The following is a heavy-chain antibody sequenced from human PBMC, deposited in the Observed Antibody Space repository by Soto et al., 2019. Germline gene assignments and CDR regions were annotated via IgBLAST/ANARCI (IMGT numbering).Heavy chain of an antibody. CDR1: GGTFSSYA. D-gene: IGHD6-13*01. V-gene: IGHV1-69*06. Sequence: QVQLVQSGAEVKKPGSSVKVSCKASGGTFSSYAISWVRQAPGQGLEWMGGIIPIFGTANYAQKFQGRVTITADKSTSTAYMELSSLRSEDTAVYYCARSIKQQLTAYHYYYYGMDVWGQGTTVTVSS. J-gene: IGHJ6*02. CDR3: ARSIKQQLTAYHYYYYGMDV. CDR2: IIPIFGTA.